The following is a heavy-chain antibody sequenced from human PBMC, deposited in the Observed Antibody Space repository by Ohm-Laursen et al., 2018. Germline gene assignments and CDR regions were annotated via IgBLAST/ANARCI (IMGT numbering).Heavy chain of an antibody. CDR1: GFTFSSNW. CDR3: ARDSDTSAYYWYFDL. CDR2: ISSSSSYI. D-gene: IGHD3-22*01. J-gene: IGHJ2*01. V-gene: IGHV3-21*01. Sequence: SLRLSCSASGFTFSSNWMNWVRQAPGKGLEWVSSISSSSSYIYYADSVKGRFTISRDNAKNSLYLQMNSLRAEDTAVYYCARDSDTSAYYWYFDLWGRGTLVTVSS.